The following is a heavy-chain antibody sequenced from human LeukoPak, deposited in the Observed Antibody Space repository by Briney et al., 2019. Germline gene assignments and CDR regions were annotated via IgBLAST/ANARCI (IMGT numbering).Heavy chain of an antibody. D-gene: IGHD3-3*01. CDR1: GYSGIELW. CDR2: FDYEDGET. V-gene: IGHV1-24*01. Sequence: ASVKVSCKVTGYSGIELWMHWVRQAPGKGLEWMGGFDYEDGETRYAQKFQGRVTMTEDTATDTAYLELSSLTSNDTAVYYCATHTISGVVTYAFQLSGRGTLVTVSS. J-gene: IGHJ3*01. CDR3: ATHTISGVVTYAFQL.